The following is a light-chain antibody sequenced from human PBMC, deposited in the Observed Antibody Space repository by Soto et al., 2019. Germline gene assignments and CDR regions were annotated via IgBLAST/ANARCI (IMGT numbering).Light chain of an antibody. Sequence: QSVLTQPASVSGSPGQSITISCTGTRYDVGNYDYVSWYQQHPGKAPKVVIYGVSYRPPGVSNRFAGSKSGNTASLTISGLRAEDEAEYYCSSYTSSSTLVFGGGTKVTVL. CDR2: GVS. CDR1: RYDVGNYDY. J-gene: IGLJ2*01. CDR3: SSYTSSSTLV. V-gene: IGLV2-14*01.